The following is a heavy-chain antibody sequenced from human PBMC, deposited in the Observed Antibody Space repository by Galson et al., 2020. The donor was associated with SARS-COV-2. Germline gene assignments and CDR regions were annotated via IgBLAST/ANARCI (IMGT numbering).Heavy chain of an antibody. CDR1: GYSISSGYF. J-gene: IGHJ4*02. CDR2: IYHGGNT. V-gene: IGHV4-38-2*02. D-gene: IGHD2-15*01. CDR3: AAYSVIVVTPTPLRADY. Sequence: TLSLTCTVSGYSISSGYFWGWIRQPPGKELEWIGSIYHGGNTYYNPSLKSRLTISEDTSKNQFSLKLSSVTAADTAVYYCAAYSVIVVTPTPLRADYWGQGTLVTVSS.